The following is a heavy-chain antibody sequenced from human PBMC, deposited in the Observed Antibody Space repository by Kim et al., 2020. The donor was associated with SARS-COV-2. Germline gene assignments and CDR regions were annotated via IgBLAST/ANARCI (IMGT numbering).Heavy chain of an antibody. Sequence: GGSLRLSCAASGFTFSSYSMNWVRQAPGKGLEWVSSISSSSYIYYADSVKGRFTISRDNAKNSLYLQMNSLRAEDTAVYYCARNSGGSYYAPFDYWGQGTLLTVSS. CDR3: ARNSGGSYYAPFDY. CDR2: ISSSSYI. J-gene: IGHJ4*02. V-gene: IGHV3-21*01. D-gene: IGHD1-26*01. CDR1: GFTFSSYS.